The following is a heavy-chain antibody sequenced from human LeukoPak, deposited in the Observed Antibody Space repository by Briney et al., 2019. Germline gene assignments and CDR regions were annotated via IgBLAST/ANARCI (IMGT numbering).Heavy chain of an antibody. CDR2: IGSGSSTI. V-gene: IGHV3-48*02. D-gene: IGHD3-3*01. Sequence: GGSLRLSCAASGFTSSSYSMNWPRQAPGKGLEWVSYIGSGSSTIYYADSVKGRFTISRDNAKNSLYLQMNSLRDEDTAVYYCARDPPWSGYTTYYFDYWGQGTLVTVSS. J-gene: IGHJ4*02. CDR1: GFTSSSYS. CDR3: ARDPPWSGYTTYYFDY.